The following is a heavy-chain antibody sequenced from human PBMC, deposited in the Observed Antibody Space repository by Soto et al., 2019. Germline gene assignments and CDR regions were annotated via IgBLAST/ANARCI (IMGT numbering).Heavy chain of an antibody. J-gene: IGHJ4*02. Sequence: SETLSLTCTVSGVSVSSGSYYWIWIRQPPGKGLEWIGYIYYSGSTNYNPSLKSRVTISIDTSKNQFSLKLSSVTAADTAVYYCARTIAGAGSFDYWGQGTLVTVSS. D-gene: IGHD6-19*01. CDR1: GVSVSSGSYY. V-gene: IGHV4-61*01. CDR3: ARTIAGAGSFDY. CDR2: IYYSGST.